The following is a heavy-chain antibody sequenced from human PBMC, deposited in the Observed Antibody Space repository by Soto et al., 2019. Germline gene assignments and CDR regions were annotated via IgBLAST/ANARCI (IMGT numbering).Heavy chain of an antibody. D-gene: IGHD2-15*01. Sequence: EVQLVESGGGLMQPGGSLRLSCAAYGFTVSSKYMNWFRQAPGKGLEWVSIIWSAGLTYYADSVRGRFTISRDISKNILFLQMNNLRAEDSAIYYCARELPPDLWGQGTLVTVSS. J-gene: IGHJ5*02. V-gene: IGHV3-53*01. CDR2: IWSAGLT. CDR1: GFTVSSKY. CDR3: ARELPPDL.